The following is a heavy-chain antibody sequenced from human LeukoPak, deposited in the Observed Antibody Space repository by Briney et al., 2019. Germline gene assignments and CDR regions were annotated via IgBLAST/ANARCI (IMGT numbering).Heavy chain of an antibody. CDR2: ITRSSIYT. Sequence: GGSLRLSCAASGFTFSSYSMTWVRQAPGKGLEWVSSITRSSIYTYYADSVKGRFTISRDNAKKSLYLQMNSLRTEDTAVYYCVRALYDGSGYYSHFDYWGQGTLVTVSS. CDR1: GFTFSSYS. D-gene: IGHD3-22*01. CDR3: VRALYDGSGYYSHFDY. V-gene: IGHV3-21*01. J-gene: IGHJ4*02.